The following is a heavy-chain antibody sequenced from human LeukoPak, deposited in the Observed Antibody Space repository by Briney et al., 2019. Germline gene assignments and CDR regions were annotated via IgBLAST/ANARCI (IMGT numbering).Heavy chain of an antibody. V-gene: IGHV3-21*01. CDR2: ISSSSSYI. CDR3: ARDSAAGTRNWFDP. J-gene: IGHJ5*02. CDR1: GFTFSSYS. D-gene: IGHD6-13*01. Sequence: GGSLRLSCAASGFTFSSYSMNWVRQAPGKRLEWVSSISSSSSYIYYADSVKGRFTISKDNANNSLYLQMNSQRAEDTAVYYCARDSAAGTRNWFDPWGQGTLVTVSS.